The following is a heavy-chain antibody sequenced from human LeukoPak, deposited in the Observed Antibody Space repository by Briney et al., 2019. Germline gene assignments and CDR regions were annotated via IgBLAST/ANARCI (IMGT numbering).Heavy chain of an antibody. CDR2: TYYSGST. J-gene: IGHJ4*02. CDR1: GGSISSISYY. D-gene: IGHD3-22*01. Sequence: PSETLSLTCTVSGGSISSISYYWGWIRRPPGKGLEWIGSTYYSGSTYYNPSLKSRVTISVDTSKNQFSLQLSSVTAADTAMYYCARFWGYFYDSSGYYLDYWGQGTLVTVSS. CDR3: ARFWGYFYDSSGYYLDY. V-gene: IGHV4-39*07.